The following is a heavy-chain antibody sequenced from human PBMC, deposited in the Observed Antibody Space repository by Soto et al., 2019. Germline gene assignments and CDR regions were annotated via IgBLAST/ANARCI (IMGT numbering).Heavy chain of an antibody. J-gene: IGHJ6*02. V-gene: IGHV3-21*01. CDR1: GFTFSSYS. CDR3: ARDQIKGGDFWSGYYTRGNYYYYYYGMDV. CDR2: ISSSSSYI. D-gene: IGHD3-3*01. Sequence: GGSLRLSCAASGFTFSSYSMNWVRQAPGKGLEWVSSISSSSSYIYYADSVKGRFTISRDNAKNSLYLQMNSLRAEDTAVYYCARDQIKGGDFWSGYYTRGNYYYYYYGMDVWGQGTTVTVSS.